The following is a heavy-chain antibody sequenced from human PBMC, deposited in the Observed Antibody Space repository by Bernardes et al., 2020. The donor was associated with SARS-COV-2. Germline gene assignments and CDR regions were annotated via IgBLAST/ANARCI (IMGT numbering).Heavy chain of an antibody. CDR1: GYTFTGYY. J-gene: IGHJ4*02. V-gene: IGHV1-2*02. Sequence: ASVKVSCKASGYTFTGYYMHWVQQAPGQGLEWMGWINPNSGGTYYAQKFQGRVTMTRDTSISTAYMELSRLRSDDTAVYYCSRVDYGGNSPSFDYWGQGTLVTISS. CDR2: INPNSGGT. CDR3: SRVDYGGNSPSFDY. D-gene: IGHD4-17*01.